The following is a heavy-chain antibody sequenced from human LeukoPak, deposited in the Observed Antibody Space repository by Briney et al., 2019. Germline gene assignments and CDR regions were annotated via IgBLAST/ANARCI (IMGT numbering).Heavy chain of an antibody. V-gene: IGHV3-23*01. Sequence: PGGSLRLSCAASGFTFSSYAMSWVRQAPGKGLEWVSAISGSGGSTYYADSVKGRFTISRDNSKNTLYLQMNSLRAEDTAVYYCANSAGVRGVTIDPFDYWGQGTLVTVSS. J-gene: IGHJ4*02. CDR1: GFTFSSYA. D-gene: IGHD3-10*01. CDR3: ANSAGVRGVTIDPFDY. CDR2: ISGSGGST.